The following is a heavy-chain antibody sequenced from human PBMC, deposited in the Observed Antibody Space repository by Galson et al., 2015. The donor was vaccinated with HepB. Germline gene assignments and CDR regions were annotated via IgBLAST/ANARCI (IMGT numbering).Heavy chain of an antibody. CDR3: AKEIMVHAGDWYFDL. CDR1: GFTFSNHG. CDR2: ISSGGGTQ. J-gene: IGHJ2*01. D-gene: IGHD2-8*01. V-gene: IGHV3-30*18. Sequence: SLRLSCAASGFTFSNHGIHWVRQAPGKGLEWVAVISSGGGTQYLADSVRGRVTLSRDNPKNTVYLQMNSLGAEDAAVYYCAKEIMVHAGDWYFDLWARGTLVTVSS.